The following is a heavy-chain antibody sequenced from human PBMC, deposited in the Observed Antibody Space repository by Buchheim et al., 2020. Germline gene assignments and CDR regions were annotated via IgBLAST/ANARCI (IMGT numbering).Heavy chain of an antibody. CDR3: VRGSGYCTNTRCYLFDY. V-gene: IGHV5-51*01. CDR2: IFPRDSDM. CDR1: GYTFTEYW. D-gene: IGHD2-2*01. Sequence: EVQLVQSGAEVKKPGESLKISCNGSGYTFTEYWIGWVRQMPGKGLEWMGMIFPRDSDMRWSPSFQGQVTISADQSVRSAYLQWSSLKASDSAMYYCVRGSGYCTNTRCYLFDYWGQGTL. J-gene: IGHJ4*02.